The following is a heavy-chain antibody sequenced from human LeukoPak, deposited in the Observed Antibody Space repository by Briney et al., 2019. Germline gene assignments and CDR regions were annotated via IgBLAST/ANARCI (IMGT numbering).Heavy chain of an antibody. Sequence: PSQTLSLTCTVSGGSISSYYWSWIRQPPGKGLEWIGYIYYSGSTNYKPSLKGRVTISVDTSKNQFSLKLSSVTAADTAVYYCARDDIAAAGIDYWGQGTLVTVSS. V-gene: IGHV4-59*12. CDR3: ARDDIAAAGIDY. CDR2: IYYSGST. J-gene: IGHJ4*02. CDR1: GGSISSYY. D-gene: IGHD6-13*01.